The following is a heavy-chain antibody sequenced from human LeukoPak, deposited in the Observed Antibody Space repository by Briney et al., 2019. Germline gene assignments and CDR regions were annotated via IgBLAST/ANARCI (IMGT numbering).Heavy chain of an antibody. J-gene: IGHJ5*02. D-gene: IGHD4-17*01. CDR1: GFTFSSYA. V-gene: IGHV3-23*01. CDR2: ISGSGGST. Sequence: GGSLRLSCAASGFTFSSYAMSWVRQAPGKGLEWVSAISGSGGSTYYADSVKGRFTISRDNSKNTLYLQMNSLRAEDTAVYYCASPLDYGDYSWFDPWGQGTLLTVSS. CDR3: ASPLDYGDYSWFDP.